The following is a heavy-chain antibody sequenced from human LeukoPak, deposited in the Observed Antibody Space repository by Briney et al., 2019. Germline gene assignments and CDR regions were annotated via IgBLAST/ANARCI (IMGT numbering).Heavy chain of an antibody. D-gene: IGHD3-10*01. V-gene: IGHV4-4*02. CDR3: ARDYYSLKTGRVRAFDI. J-gene: IGHJ3*02. Sequence: PSETLSLTCAVSGGSISSNNWWSWVRQPPNKGLEWIGEMDHSGSAIYNPSLKSRVTISVDKSKNQFSLKLSSVTAADTAVYYCARDYYSLKTGRVRAFDIWGQGTMVTVSS. CDR2: MDHSGSA. CDR1: GGSISSNNW.